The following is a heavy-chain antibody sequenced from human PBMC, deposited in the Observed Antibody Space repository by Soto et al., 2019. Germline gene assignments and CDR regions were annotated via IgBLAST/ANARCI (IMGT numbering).Heavy chain of an antibody. Sequence: PSETLSLTCTVSGGSISSGDYYWSWIRQPPGKGLEWIGYIYYSGSTYYNPSLKSRVTISVDTSKNQFSLKLSSVTAADTAVYYCAREVFLNNFDYWGQGTLVTVSS. J-gene: IGHJ4*02. CDR3: AREVFLNNFDY. CDR1: GGSISSGDYY. CDR2: IYYSGST. D-gene: IGHD1-20*01. V-gene: IGHV4-30-4*01.